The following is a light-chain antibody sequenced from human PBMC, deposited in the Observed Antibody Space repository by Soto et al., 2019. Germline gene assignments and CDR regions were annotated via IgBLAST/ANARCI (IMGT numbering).Light chain of an antibody. Sequence: IQITQSPSSLSASVGDRVIITCRASQTISSHLNWYQQKPGKAPNLLVHAASSLQSGVPSRFTGSGSGTDFTLTISSLQPEDFATYFCQQSYTTPITFGQGTRLEIK. CDR2: AAS. CDR3: QQSYTTPIT. CDR1: QTISSH. J-gene: IGKJ5*01. V-gene: IGKV1-39*01.